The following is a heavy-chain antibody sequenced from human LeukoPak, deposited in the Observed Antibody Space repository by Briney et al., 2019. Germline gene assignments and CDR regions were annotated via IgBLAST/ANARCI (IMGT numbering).Heavy chain of an antibody. CDR3: ARDFYHGHCAGLSCFLLDY. CDR2: ISAYYGHT. D-gene: IGHD2-8*02. Sequence: GASVKVSCKASGYTFTGYYMHWVRQAPGQGLEWMGWISAYYGHTNYAQKLQGRVTMTTDTSTNTAYMELRSLRSDDTAVYYCARDFYHGHCAGLSCFLLDYWGQGALVIVSS. CDR1: GYTFTGYY. J-gene: IGHJ4*02. V-gene: IGHV1-18*04.